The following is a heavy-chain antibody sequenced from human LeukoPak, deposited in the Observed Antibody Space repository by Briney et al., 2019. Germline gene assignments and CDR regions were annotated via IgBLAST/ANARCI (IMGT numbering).Heavy chain of an antibody. V-gene: IGHV3-21*01. CDR3: ASGAYEDHDY. CDR2: ISSSSSYI. CDR1: GFTFSSYS. D-gene: IGHD3-22*01. J-gene: IGHJ4*02. Sequence: KPGGSLRLSCAASGFTFSSYSMKWVRQAPGKGLEWVSSISSSSSYIYYADSVKGRFTISRDNAKNSLYLQMNSLRAEDTAVYYCASGAYEDHDYWGQGTLVTVSS.